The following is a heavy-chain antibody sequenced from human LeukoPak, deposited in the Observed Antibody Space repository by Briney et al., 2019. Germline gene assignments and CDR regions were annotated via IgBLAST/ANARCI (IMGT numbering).Heavy chain of an antibody. CDR3: AKVRSSGWYSNQGGY. CDR2: ISGSGGST. V-gene: IGHV3-23*01. Sequence: GGSLRLSCAASGFTFCSYAMSWVRQAPGKGLEWVSAISGSGGSTYYADSVKGRFTISRDNSKNTLYLQMNSLRAEDTAVYYCAKVRSSGWYSNQGGYWGQGTLVTVSS. J-gene: IGHJ4*02. D-gene: IGHD6-19*01. CDR1: GFTFCSYA.